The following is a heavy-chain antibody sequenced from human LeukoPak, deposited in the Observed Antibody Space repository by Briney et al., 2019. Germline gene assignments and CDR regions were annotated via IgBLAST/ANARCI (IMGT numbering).Heavy chain of an antibody. CDR3: ARGSSWRNTQDLDY. Sequence: SETLSLTCTVSGGSISSSSYYWSWIRQPPGKGLEWIGYIYYSGSTNYNPSLKSRVTISVDTSKNQFSLKLSSVTAADTAVYYCARGSSWRNTQDLDYWGQGTLVTVSS. D-gene: IGHD6-13*01. CDR2: IYYSGST. J-gene: IGHJ4*02. CDR1: GGSISSSSYY. V-gene: IGHV4-61*01.